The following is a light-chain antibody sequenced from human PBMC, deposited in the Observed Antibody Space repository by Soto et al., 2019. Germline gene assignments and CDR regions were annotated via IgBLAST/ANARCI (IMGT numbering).Light chain of an antibody. CDR3: SSYTSSSTLGV. CDR1: SHDIGGYKY. CDR2: EVS. J-gene: IGLJ2*01. Sequence: QSVLTQPASVSGSPGQSITISCTGTSHDIGGYKYVSWYQQHPGKAPKLMIYEVSNRPSGVSNRFSGSKSGNTASLTISGLQAEDEADYYCSSYTSSSTLGVFGGGTKLTVL. V-gene: IGLV2-14*01.